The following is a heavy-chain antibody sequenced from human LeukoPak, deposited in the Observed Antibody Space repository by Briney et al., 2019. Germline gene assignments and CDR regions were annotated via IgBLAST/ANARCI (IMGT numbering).Heavy chain of an antibody. V-gene: IGHV4-34*01. CDR1: GGSFSGYY. D-gene: IGHD6-13*01. CDR2: INHSGST. Sequence: SETLSLTCTVSGGSFSGYYWSWIRQPPGKGLEWIGEINHSGSTNYNPSLKSRVTISVDTSKNQFSLKLSSVTAADTAVYYCARHLTIAAAGFSYWGQGTLVTVSS. CDR3: ARHLTIAAAGFSY. J-gene: IGHJ4*02.